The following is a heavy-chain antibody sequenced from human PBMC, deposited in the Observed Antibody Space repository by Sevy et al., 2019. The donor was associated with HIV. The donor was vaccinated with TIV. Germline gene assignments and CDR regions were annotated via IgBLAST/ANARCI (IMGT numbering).Heavy chain of an antibody. D-gene: IGHD1-1*01. J-gene: IGHJ4*02. V-gene: IGHV3-49*04. CDR3: TRWKGGNSIFDY. Sequence: GGSLRLSCTASGFTFGDYAMSWVRQAPGKGLEWVAFLKSRGYGGTIDHAASLKGRLTITRDDYKSIAYLQMNDLRTADTAVYYCTRWKGGNSIFDYWGQGALVTVSS. CDR2: LKSRGYGGTI. CDR1: GFTFGDYA.